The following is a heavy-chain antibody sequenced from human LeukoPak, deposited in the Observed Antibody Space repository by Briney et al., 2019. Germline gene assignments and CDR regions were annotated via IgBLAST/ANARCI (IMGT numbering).Heavy chain of an antibody. Sequence: SETLSLTCAVYGGSFSGYYWSWIRQPPGKGLEWIGEINHSGSTNYNPSLKSRVTISVDTSKNQFSLKLSFGTAADTAVYYCARPGYCSGGSCPRWFDPWGQGTLVTVSS. CDR2: INHSGST. CDR1: GGSFSGYY. D-gene: IGHD2-15*01. CDR3: ARPGYCSGGSCPRWFDP. V-gene: IGHV4-34*01. J-gene: IGHJ5*02.